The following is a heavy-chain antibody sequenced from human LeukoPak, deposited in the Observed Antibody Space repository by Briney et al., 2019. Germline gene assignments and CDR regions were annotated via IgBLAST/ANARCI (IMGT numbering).Heavy chain of an antibody. J-gene: IGHJ4*02. CDR3: AKDPYPYSSSAFYFDY. CDR1: GFTFSSYW. D-gene: IGHD5-18*01. V-gene: IGHV3-74*01. Sequence: GGSLRLSCVASGFTFSSYWMHWVRQDPRKGLVWVSRINGDGRNINYADSVRGRFTISRDNAKNTLYLQMNSLRAEDTAVYYCAKDPYPYSSSAFYFDYRGQGTLVTVSS. CDR2: INGDGRNI.